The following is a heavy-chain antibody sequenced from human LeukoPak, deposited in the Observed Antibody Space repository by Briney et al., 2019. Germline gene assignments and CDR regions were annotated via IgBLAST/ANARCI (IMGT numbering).Heavy chain of an antibody. CDR2: IYPRDGST. Sequence: ASVKVSCKTSGYTFTSYYMHWVRQAPGQGLEWMGMIYPRDGSTSYAQKFQGRVTVTRDTSTSTVHMELSGLRPEDTAVYYCARDQEAFDYWGQGTLVTVSS. J-gene: IGHJ4*02. CDR1: GYTFTSYY. V-gene: IGHV1-46*01. CDR3: ARDQEAFDY.